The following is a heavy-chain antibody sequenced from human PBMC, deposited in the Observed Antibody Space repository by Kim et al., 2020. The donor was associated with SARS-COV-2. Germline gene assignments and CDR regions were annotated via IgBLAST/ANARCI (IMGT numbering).Heavy chain of an antibody. CDR2: IKQDGTEK. V-gene: IGHV3-7*03. CDR3: VRGSEVTDTWGRGDSFDL. Sequence: GGSLRLSCAASGFTFSSFWMTWVRQAPGKGLEWVANIKQDGTEKYYVDSVKGRLTISRDNAKNSLFLEMNSLRAEDTAVYHCVRGSEVTDTWGRGDSFDLWGQGIMVPVSS. CDR1: GFTFSSFW. D-gene: IGHD2-21*02. J-gene: IGHJ3*01.